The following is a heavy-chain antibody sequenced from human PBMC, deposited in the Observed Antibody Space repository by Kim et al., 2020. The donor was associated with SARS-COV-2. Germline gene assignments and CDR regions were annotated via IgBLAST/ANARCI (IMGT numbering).Heavy chain of an antibody. Sequence: SQTLSLTCAISGDSVSSNSAAWNWIRQSPSRGLEWLGRTYYRSKWYNDYAVSVKSRITINPDTSKNQFSLQLNSVTPEDTAVYYCARETGIAVAGTRYFDLWGRGTLVTVSS. CDR1: GDSVSSNSAA. V-gene: IGHV6-1*01. J-gene: IGHJ2*01. D-gene: IGHD6-19*01. CDR2: TYYRSKWYN. CDR3: ARETGIAVAGTRYFDL.